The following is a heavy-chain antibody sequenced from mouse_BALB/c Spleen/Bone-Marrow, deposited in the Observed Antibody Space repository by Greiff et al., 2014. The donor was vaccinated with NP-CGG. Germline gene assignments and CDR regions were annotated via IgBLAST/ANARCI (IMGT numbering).Heavy chain of an antibody. CDR1: GYTFTSYW. Sequence: QVQLQQSGAELVKPGASVKMSCKASGYTFTSYWMHWVKQRPGQGLEWIGVIDPSDSYTSYNQKFKGKATLTVDTSSSTAYMQLSSLTSEDSAVYYCTRGDYRYPWFAYWGQGTLVTVSA. V-gene: IGHV1S127*01. D-gene: IGHD2-14*01. J-gene: IGHJ3*01. CDR3: TRGDYRYPWFAY. CDR2: IDPSDSYT.